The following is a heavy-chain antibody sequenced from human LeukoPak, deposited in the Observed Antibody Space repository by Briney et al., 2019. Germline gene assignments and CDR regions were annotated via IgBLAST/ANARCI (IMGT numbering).Heavy chain of an antibody. CDR1: GFTFSRND. CDR3: TNLLGYCSGDTCYNY. V-gene: IGHV3-73*01. CDR2: IRSSANNYAT. Sequence: GGSLRLSCAASGFTFSRNDMDWVRQAPGKGLEWVGRIRSSANNYATAYAASVKGRSTISRDDSKNTAYLQMNSLETEDTAVYYCTNLLGYCSGDTCYNYWGQGTLVTVSS. J-gene: IGHJ4*02. D-gene: IGHD2-15*01.